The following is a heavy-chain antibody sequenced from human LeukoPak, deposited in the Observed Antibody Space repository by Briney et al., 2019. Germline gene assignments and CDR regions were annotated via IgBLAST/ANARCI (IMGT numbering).Heavy chain of an antibody. J-gene: IGHJ4*02. Sequence: GGSLRLSCAASGFTFSSYGMHWVRQAPGKGPEWVAVISYDGSNKYYADSVKGRFTISRDNSKNTLYLQMNSLRAEDTAVYYCAKDQGSYGPDYWGQGTLVTVSS. CDR2: ISYDGSNK. CDR1: GFTFSSYG. V-gene: IGHV3-30*18. CDR3: AKDQGSYGPDY. D-gene: IGHD5-18*01.